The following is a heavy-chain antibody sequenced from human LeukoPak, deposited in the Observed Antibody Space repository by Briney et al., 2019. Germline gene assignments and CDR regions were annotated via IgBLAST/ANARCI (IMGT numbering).Heavy chain of an antibody. D-gene: IGHD1-7*01. CDR2: IYPGDSDT. CDR1: GYSFSTHW. Sequence: PGESLKISCKGFGYSFSTHWIAWVRQMPGKGLEWMGIIYPGDSDTRYSPSFQGQVTTSVDKSISTAYLQWSSLKASDTAMYYCARPPRGGTSKFDYWGQGTLISVSS. J-gene: IGHJ4*02. V-gene: IGHV5-51*01. CDR3: ARPPRGGTSKFDY.